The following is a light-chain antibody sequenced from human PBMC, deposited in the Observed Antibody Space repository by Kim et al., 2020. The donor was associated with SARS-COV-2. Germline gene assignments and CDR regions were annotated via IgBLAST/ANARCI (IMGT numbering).Light chain of an antibody. CDR1: KLGDKY. J-gene: IGLJ3*02. Sequence: SYELTQPPSVSVSPGQTATITCSGHKLGDKYTCWYRQKPGQSPVLVIYEDRKRPSGIPERFSGSNSGNTATRTISGTQAMDEADYYCQACDSSTGV. CDR3: QACDSSTGV. V-gene: IGLV3-1*01. CDR2: EDR.